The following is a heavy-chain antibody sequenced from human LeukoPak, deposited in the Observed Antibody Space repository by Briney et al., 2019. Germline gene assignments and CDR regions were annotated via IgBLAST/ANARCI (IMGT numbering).Heavy chain of an antibody. CDR1: GYTFTSYY. CDR3: ARDKITTVRGVIPVFVY. D-gene: IGHD3-10*01. J-gene: IGHJ4*02. CDR2: INPSGGST. V-gene: IGHV1-46*01. Sequence: ASVKVSCKASGYTFTSYYMHWVRQAPGQGLEWMGIINPSGGSTSYAQKFQGRVTMTRDTSTSTVYMELSSLRSEDTAVYYCARDKITTVRGVIPVFVYWGQGTLVTVSS.